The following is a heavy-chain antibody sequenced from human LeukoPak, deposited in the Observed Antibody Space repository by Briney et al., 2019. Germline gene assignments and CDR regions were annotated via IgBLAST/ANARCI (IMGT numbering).Heavy chain of an antibody. V-gene: IGHV1-2*06. D-gene: IGHD3-9*01. CDR3: ARGPDYDILTGYQTNYYYGMDV. J-gene: IGHJ6*02. CDR1: GYTFTGYY. Sequence: ASVKVSCKASGYTFTGYYMHWVRQAPGQGLEWMGRINPNSGGTNYAQKFQGRVTMTRDTSTSTVYMELSSLRSEDTAVYYCARGPDYDILTGYQTNYYYGMDVWGQGTTVTVSS. CDR2: INPNSGGT.